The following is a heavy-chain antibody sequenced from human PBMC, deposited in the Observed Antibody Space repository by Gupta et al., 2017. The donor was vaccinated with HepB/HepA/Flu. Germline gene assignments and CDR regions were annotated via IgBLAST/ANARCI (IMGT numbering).Heavy chain of an antibody. CDR3: ARGVGI. CDR2: IFYSGST. V-gene: IGHV4-61*01. Sequence: QVQLQESGPGLVKPSETLSLTCTVSGGSVTSGNYHWGWIRQSPGKGLEWIAYIFYSGSTNYNPSLKSRVTISMDTSKNQFSLKLTSVTAADTAVYYCARGVGIWGQGTMVTVSS. CDR1: GGSVTSGNYH. J-gene: IGHJ3*02.